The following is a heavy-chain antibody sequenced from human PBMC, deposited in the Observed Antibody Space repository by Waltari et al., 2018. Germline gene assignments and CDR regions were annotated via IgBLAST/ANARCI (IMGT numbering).Heavy chain of an antibody. Sequence: EVQLVQSGAEVKKPGESLKISCKGSGYSFTSYWIGWVRQMPGKGLEWMGIIYPGDPDTRYSPSFQGQVTISADKSISTAYLQWSSLKASDTAMYYCARSRGSYYDILTGYLNWFDPWGQGTLVTVSS. D-gene: IGHD3-9*01. V-gene: IGHV5-51*01. CDR2: IYPGDPDT. CDR3: ARSRGSYYDILTGYLNWFDP. CDR1: GYSFTSYW. J-gene: IGHJ5*02.